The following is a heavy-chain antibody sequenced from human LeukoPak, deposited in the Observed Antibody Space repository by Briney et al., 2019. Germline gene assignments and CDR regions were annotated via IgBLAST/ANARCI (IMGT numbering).Heavy chain of an antibody. CDR2: IRYDGSNK. Sequence: GGSLRLSCTASGFAFSNFWMHWVRQAPGKGLEWVAFIRYDGSNKYYADSVKGRFTISRDNSKNTLYLQMNSLRAEDTAVYYCAKDGRIAAAGTGAFDIWGQGTMVTVSS. D-gene: IGHD6-13*01. CDR1: GFAFSNFW. V-gene: IGHV3-30*02. CDR3: AKDGRIAAAGTGAFDI. J-gene: IGHJ3*02.